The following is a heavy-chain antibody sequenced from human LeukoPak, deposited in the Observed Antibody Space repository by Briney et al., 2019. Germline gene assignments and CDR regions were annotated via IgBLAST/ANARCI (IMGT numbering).Heavy chain of an antibody. CDR1: GGTFSSYA. V-gene: IGHV1-69*05. CDR3: ARRYCSSTSCYPDY. Sequence: ASVKVSCKASGGTFSSYAISWVRQAPGQGLEWMGGIIPIFGTANYAQKFQGRVTITTDESTSTAYMELSSLRSEDTAVYYCARRYCSSTSCYPDYWGQGTLVTVSS. J-gene: IGHJ4*02. CDR2: IIPIFGTA. D-gene: IGHD2-2*01.